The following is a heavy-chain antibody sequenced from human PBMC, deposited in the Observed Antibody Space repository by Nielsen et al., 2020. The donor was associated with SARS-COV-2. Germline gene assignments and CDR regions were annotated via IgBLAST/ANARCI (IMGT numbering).Heavy chain of an antibody. CDR2: IYYSGST. CDR1: GGSISSGGYY. V-gene: IGHV4-31*03. D-gene: IGHD6-6*01. Sequence: SETLSLTCTVSGGSISSGGYYWSWIRQHPGKGLEWIGYIYYSGSTCYNPSLKSRVTISVDTSKNQFSLKLSSVTAADTAVYYCAGIEYEGYYYYYYYMDVWGKGTTVTVSS. CDR3: AGIEYEGYYYYYYYMDV. J-gene: IGHJ6*03.